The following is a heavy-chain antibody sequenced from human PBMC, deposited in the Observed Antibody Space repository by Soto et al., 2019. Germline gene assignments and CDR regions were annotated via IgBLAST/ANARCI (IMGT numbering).Heavy chain of an antibody. Sequence: SETLSLTSTVSGGNISSYYWSWIRQPPGKGLEWIGYIYYSGSTNYNPSLKSRVTISVDTSKNQFSLKMSSVTAADTAVYYCARLATRYYFDYWGQGTLVTVSS. CDR3: ARLATRYYFDY. D-gene: IGHD1-1*01. V-gene: IGHV4-59*01. CDR1: GGNISSYY. CDR2: IYYSGST. J-gene: IGHJ4*02.